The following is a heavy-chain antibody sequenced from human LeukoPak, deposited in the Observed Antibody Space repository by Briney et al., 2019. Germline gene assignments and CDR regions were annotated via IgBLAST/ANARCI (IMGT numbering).Heavy chain of an antibody. V-gene: IGHV3-30*03. CDR2: TSKDEKNK. CDR1: GFTFRTYA. Sequence: PGGSLRLSCVASGFTFRTYAMHWARQAPGKGPEWVTLTSKDEKNKFYADSVKGRFTVSRDNSKNTVYLQMNRLRLEDTAVYYCARAFSYGPEPFDFWGQGSLVTVSS. D-gene: IGHD3-10*01. CDR3: ARAFSYGPEPFDF. J-gene: IGHJ4*02.